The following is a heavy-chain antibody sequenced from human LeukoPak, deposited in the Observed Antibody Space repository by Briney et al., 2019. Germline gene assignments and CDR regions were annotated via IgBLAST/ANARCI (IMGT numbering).Heavy chain of an antibody. V-gene: IGHV4-61*02. Sequence: PSETLSLTCTVSGGSISSGSYYWSWIRQPAGKGLEWIGRIYTSGSTNYNPSLKSRVTISVDTSKNQFSLKLMSVTAADTAVYYCARGWFSGSYYPEYFQNWGQGTLVTVSS. CDR1: GGSISSGSYY. D-gene: IGHD1-26*01. CDR2: IYTSGST. J-gene: IGHJ1*01. CDR3: ARGWFSGSYYPEYFQN.